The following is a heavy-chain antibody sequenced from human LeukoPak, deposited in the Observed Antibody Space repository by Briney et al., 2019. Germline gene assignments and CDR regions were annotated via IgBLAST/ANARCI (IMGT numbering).Heavy chain of an antibody. CDR2: INPNTGGT. Sequence: ASVKVSCRASGYTFTVFSMYWVRQAPGQGLEWMGRINPNTGGTTFAQKFQGRVTTTRDTSISTVYMELSSLKSDDTAVYYCARSYSYAFDYWGQGTLVTVSS. V-gene: IGHV1-2*06. CDR3: ARSYSYAFDY. J-gene: IGHJ4*02. D-gene: IGHD3-10*01. CDR1: GYTFTVFS.